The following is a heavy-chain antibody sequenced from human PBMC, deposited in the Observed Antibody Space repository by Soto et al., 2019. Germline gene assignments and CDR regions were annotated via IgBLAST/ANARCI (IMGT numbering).Heavy chain of an antibody. V-gene: IGHV3-43D*04. CDR3: AKDMRGYSYGPDY. CDR1: GFTFDDYA. J-gene: IGHJ4*02. CDR2: ISWDGGST. D-gene: IGHD5-18*01. Sequence: GGPLRLSCAASGFTFDDYAMHWVRQAPGKGLEWVSLISWDGGSTYYADSVKGRFTISRDNSKNSLYLQMNSLRAEDTALYYCAKDMRGYSYGPDYWGQGTLVTVSS.